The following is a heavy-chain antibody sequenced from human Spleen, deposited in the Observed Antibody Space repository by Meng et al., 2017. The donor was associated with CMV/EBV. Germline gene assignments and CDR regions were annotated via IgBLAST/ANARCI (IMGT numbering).Heavy chain of an antibody. CDR1: GGSISSYY. D-gene: IGHD1-26*01. CDR2: IYYSGST. J-gene: IGHJ6*02. V-gene: IGHV4-59*01. Sequence: SETLSLTCTVSGGSISSYYWSWIRQPPGKGLEWIGYIYYSGSTNYNPSLKSRVTISVDTSKNQFSLKLSSVTAADTAVYYCARRSGSYYYGMDVWGQGTTVTVSS. CDR3: ARRSGSYYYGMDV.